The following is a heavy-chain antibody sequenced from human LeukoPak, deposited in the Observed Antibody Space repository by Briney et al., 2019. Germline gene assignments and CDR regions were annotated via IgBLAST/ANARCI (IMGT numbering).Heavy chain of an antibody. V-gene: IGHV3-21*01. CDR3: ARDGYCTNGVCYPHGMDV. CDR2: ISSSSSYI. D-gene: IGHD2-8*01. J-gene: IGHJ6*02. CDR1: GFTFNSYA. Sequence: GGSLRLSCAASGFTFNSYAMSWVRQAPGKGLEWVSSISSSSSYIYYADSVKGRFTISRDNAKNSLYLQMNSLRAEDTAVYYCARDGYCTNGVCYPHGMDVWGQGTTVTVSS.